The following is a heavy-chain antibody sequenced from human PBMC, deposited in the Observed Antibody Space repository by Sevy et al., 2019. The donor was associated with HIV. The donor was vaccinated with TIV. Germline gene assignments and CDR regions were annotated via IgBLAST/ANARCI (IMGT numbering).Heavy chain of an antibody. V-gene: IGHV1-18*01. D-gene: IGHD1-26*01. J-gene: IGHJ3*02. Sequence: ASVKVACKASGYTFTSYVISWVRQAPGQGLEWMGWISAYNGNTNYAQKLQGRVTMTTDTSTSTAYMELRSLRSDDTAVYYCARDWSISGSYYGPYTFDIWGQGTMVTVSS. CDR3: ARDWSISGSYYGPYTFDI. CDR1: GYTFTSYV. CDR2: ISAYNGNT.